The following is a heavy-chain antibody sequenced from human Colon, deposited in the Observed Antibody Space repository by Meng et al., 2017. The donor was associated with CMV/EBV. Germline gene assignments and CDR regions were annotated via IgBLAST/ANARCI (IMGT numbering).Heavy chain of an antibody. V-gene: IGHV3-30*04. D-gene: IGHD1-1*01. Sequence: GESLKISCAASGFIFSSYGFHWVRQAPGKGLEWVAVISKDGSNKDYADSVKGRFTVSRDNSKNTLYLQMNSLRVEDTAVYYCVRGGYNWNDYFDYWGQGTLVTVSS. CDR3: VRGGYNWNDYFDY. CDR2: ISKDGSNK. CDR1: GFIFSSYG. J-gene: IGHJ4*02.